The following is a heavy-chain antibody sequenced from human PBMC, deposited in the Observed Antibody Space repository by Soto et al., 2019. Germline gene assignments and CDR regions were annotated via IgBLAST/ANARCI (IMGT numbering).Heavy chain of an antibody. CDR2: XXPNXGXT. V-gene: IGHV1-2*02. CDR3: ATPTAGYYYGMDV. J-gene: IGHJ6*02. Sequence: ASVKVSCKASGYTFTSYYMHWVRQAPGQGLEXMGXXXPNXGXTXXAXXXQGRVTMTRDTSISTAYMEMSRLRSDDTAVYYCATPTAGYYYGMDVWGQGTKVTVSS. CDR1: GYTFTSYY.